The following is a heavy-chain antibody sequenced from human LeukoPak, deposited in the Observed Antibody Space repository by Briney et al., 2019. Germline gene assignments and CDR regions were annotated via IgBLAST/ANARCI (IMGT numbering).Heavy chain of an antibody. CDR3: ARDPGSSSWVPRYYYMDV. V-gene: IGHV4-34*01. J-gene: IGHJ6*03. D-gene: IGHD6-13*01. CDR2: INHSGST. Sequence: SETLSLTCAVYGGSFSGYYWSWIRQPPGKGLEWIGEINHSGSTNYNPSLKSRVTISVDTSKNQFSLKLSSVTAADTAVYYCARDPGSSSWVPRYYYMDVWGKGTTVTVSS. CDR1: GGSFSGYY.